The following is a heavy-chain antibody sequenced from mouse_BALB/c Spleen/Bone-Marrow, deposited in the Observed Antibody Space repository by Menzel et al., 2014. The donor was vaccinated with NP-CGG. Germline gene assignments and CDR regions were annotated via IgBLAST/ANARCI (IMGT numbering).Heavy chain of an antibody. CDR2: IRNKAYGYTT. Sequence: VQLQQSGGGLVQPGGSLRLSCATSGFTFTDYYMNWVRQPPGKALEWLGFIRNKAYGYTTEYSASVKGQFTISRDNSQGILYLQMNSLRAEDSATYYCARDMGGILFDSWGQGTTLTVSS. CDR3: ARDMGGILFDS. CDR1: GFTFTDYY. J-gene: IGHJ2*01. V-gene: IGHV7-3*02. D-gene: IGHD4-1*01.